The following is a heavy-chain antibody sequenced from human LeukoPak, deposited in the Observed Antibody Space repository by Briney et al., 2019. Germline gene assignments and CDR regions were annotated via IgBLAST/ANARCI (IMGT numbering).Heavy chain of an antibody. V-gene: IGHV3-23*01. D-gene: IGHD3-10*01. CDR1: GFTFTNYA. CDR3: ARDDPYGSGSYYPWNEGVDV. Sequence: GGSLRLSCAAFGFTFTNYAMSWVRQAPGKGLEWVSSMSGSGGKTYYADSVQGRFTISRDNSKNTLYLQMNSLRADDTAVNYCARDDPYGSGSYYPWNEGVDVWGQGTTVTVSS. CDR2: MSGSGGKT. J-gene: IGHJ6*02.